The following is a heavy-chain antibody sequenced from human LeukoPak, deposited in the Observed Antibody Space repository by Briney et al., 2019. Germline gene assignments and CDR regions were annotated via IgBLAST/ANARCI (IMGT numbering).Heavy chain of an antibody. CDR1: GGSVSSGSYY. CDR3: AKRGGYWYFDL. D-gene: IGHD3-10*01. CDR2: IYTSGST. V-gene: IGHV4-61*02. Sequence: SETLSLTCTVSGGSVSSGSYYWSWIRQPAGKGLEWIGRIYTSGSTNYNSSFKSRVTISVDTSKNQFSLKLSSVTAADPAVYYCAKRGGYWYFDLWGRGTLVTVSS. J-gene: IGHJ2*01.